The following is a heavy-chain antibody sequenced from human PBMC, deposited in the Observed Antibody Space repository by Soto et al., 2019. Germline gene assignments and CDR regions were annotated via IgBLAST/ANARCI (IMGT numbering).Heavy chain of an antibody. CDR3: ARLEGSYYGYFDY. CDR1: GFTFSSYG. Sequence: GGSLRLSCAASGFTFSSYGMHWVRQAPGMGLEWVAVIWYDGSNKYYADSVKGRFTISRDNSKNTLYLQMNSLRAEDTAVYYCARLEGSYYGYFDYWGQGTLVTVSS. CDR2: IWYDGSNK. J-gene: IGHJ4*02. V-gene: IGHV3-33*01. D-gene: IGHD1-26*01.